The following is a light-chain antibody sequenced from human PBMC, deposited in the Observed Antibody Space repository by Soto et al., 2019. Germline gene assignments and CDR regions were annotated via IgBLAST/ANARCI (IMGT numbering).Light chain of an antibody. CDR1: SSNIGSHS. J-gene: IGLJ3*02. CDR2: RNN. CDR3: ASWDDNLRAWV. Sequence: QSVLTQPPSASGTPGQRVTISYSGSSSNIGSHSVTWYQQLPGTAPKLLSHRNNQRPSGVPDRFSGSKSGTSASLAISGLQSEDEANYYCASWDDNLRAWVFGEGTKVTVL. V-gene: IGLV1-44*01.